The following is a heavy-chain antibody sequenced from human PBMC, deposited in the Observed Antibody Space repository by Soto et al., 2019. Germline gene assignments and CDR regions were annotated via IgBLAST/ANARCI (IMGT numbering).Heavy chain of an antibody. J-gene: IGHJ4*02. Sequence: GSLRLSWTASGGTVSRHDMTWVRQAPGKGLEWVAIIYSGGSTYNADSLKDRFTISRDNSKDTLYLQMNSLRAEDTAVYYCARDPVEGYWGQGTLVTVSS. CDR1: GGTVSRHD. CDR3: ARDPVEGY. CDR2: IYSGGST. V-gene: IGHV3-66*01.